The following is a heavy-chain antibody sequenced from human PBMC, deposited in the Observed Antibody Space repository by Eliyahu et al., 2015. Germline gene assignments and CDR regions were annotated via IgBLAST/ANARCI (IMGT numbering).Heavy chain of an antibody. CDR2: IIPIFGTA. CDR3: ARGTTVTHRSDYYYYYYMDV. D-gene: IGHD4-17*01. Sequence: QVQLVQSGAEVKKPGSXVKVXCKASGXTXSXXAISXVRQAPGQGLEWMXGIIPIFGTANYAQKFQGRVTITADESTSTAYMELSSLRSEDTAVYYCARGTTVTHRSDYYYYYYMDVWGKGTTVTVSS. CDR1: GXTXSXXA. J-gene: IGHJ6*03. V-gene: IGHV1-69*01.